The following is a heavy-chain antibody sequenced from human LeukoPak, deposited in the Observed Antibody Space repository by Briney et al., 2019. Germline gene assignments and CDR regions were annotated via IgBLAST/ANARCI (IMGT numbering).Heavy chain of an antibody. CDR1: GYSISNGYY. V-gene: IGHV4-38-2*02. CDR3: AREKSSGYADY. CDR2: IYHSGNT. Sequence: AETLSLTCAVSGYSISNGYYWGWIRQPPGKGLEWIGSIYHSGNTYYNPSLKSRITISVDTSKNQFSLKLSSVTAADTAVYFCAREKSSGYADYWGQGNSVTVSS. J-gene: IGHJ4*02. D-gene: IGHD3-22*01.